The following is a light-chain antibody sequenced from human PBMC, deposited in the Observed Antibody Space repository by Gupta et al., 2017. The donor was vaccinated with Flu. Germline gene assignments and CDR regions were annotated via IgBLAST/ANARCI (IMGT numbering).Light chain of an antibody. Sequence: SYVLTQPPPVSVAPGQTARIPCAENNIGSKSVHWYQQKPGQAPVLIVYDDNDRLSGIPERFSGSNFGNTATLTISSVDAGEEADYYCQLLEVSGNHPVVLGGGTKLTVL. CDR1: NIGSKS. V-gene: IGLV3-21*02. CDR2: DDN. CDR3: QLLEVSGNHPVV. J-gene: IGLJ2*01.